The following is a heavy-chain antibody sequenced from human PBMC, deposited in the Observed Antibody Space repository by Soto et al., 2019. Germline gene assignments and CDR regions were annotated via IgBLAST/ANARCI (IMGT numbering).Heavy chain of an antibody. CDR3: AKSLDNWNHGGYLDS. CDR2: ISGSGGSA. V-gene: IGHV3-23*01. Sequence: PGGSLRLSCAASGLTFSSYWVHWVRQAPGKGLVWVSTISGSGGSAYYADSVKGRFTISRDNSKNTLYLQMNSLRVEDTAIYHCAKSLDNWNHGGYLDSWGQGTLVTVSS. CDR1: GLTFSSYW. D-gene: IGHD1-1*01. J-gene: IGHJ4*02.